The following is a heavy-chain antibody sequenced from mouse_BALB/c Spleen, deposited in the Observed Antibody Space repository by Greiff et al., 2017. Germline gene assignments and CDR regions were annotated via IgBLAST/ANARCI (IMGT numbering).Heavy chain of an antibody. CDR2: IDPANGNT. CDR3: NSYGNYWFAY. Sequence: EVQLVESGAELVKPGASVKLSCTASGFNIKDTYMHWVKQRPEQGLEWIGRIDPANGNTKYDPKFQGKATITADTSSNTAYLQLSSLTSEDTAVYYCNSYGNYWFAYWGQGTLVTVSA. V-gene: IGHV14-3*02. CDR1: GFNIKDTY. J-gene: IGHJ3*01. D-gene: IGHD2-10*02.